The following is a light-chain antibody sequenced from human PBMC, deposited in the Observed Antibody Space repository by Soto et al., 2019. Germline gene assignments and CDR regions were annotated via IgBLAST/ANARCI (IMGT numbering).Light chain of an antibody. V-gene: IGKV3-11*01. Sequence: EIVLTQSPATLSLSPGERATLSCRASRSVSGYLAWYQQKPGQAPRLLIYGASQRATAIPARFSGSGSGTDFTLTIISLEPEDFAVYYCQQYGSSLAITFGQGTRLEIK. CDR1: RSVSGY. CDR2: GAS. J-gene: IGKJ5*01. CDR3: QQYGSSLAIT.